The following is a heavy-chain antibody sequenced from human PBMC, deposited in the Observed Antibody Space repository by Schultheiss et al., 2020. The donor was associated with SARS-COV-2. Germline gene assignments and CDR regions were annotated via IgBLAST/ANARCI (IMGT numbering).Heavy chain of an antibody. D-gene: IGHD3/OR15-3a*01. CDR1: GGSFSGYY. CDR2: INHSGST. V-gene: IGHV4-34*01. CDR3: AREMVRTGSYYYYGMDV. Sequence: SETLSLTCAVYGGSFSGYYWSWIRQPPGKGLEWIGEINHSGSTNYNPSLKSRVTISVDTSKNQFSLQLNSVTPEDTAVYYCAREMVRTGSYYYYGMDVWGQGTTVTVSS. J-gene: IGHJ6*02.